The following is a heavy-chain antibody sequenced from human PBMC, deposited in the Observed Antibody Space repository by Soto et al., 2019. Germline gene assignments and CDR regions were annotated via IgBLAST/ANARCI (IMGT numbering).Heavy chain of an antibody. J-gene: IGHJ6*02. CDR2: IIPILGIA. V-gene: IGHV1-69*04. D-gene: IGHD2-15*01. Sequence: SVKVSCKASGGTFSSYTISWVRQAPGQGLEWMGRIIPILGIANYAQKFQGRVTITADKSTSTAYMELSSLRSEDTAVYYCARDLNLFCSGGSCYSGFYYYYGMDVWGQGTTVTVSS. CDR3: ARDLNLFCSGGSCYSGFYYYYGMDV. CDR1: GGTFSSYT.